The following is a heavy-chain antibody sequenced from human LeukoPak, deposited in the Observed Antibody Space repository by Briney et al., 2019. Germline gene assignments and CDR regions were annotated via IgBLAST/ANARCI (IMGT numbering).Heavy chain of an antibody. J-gene: IGHJ3*02. CDR1: GGSISRSSYY. V-gene: IGHV4-39*01. CDR2: IYYSDSGTM. CDR3: ARRPPALGAFDI. Sequence: SETQSLTCTVSGGSISRSSYYWGWIRQSPGKGLEWIGSIYYSDSGTMYYNPSLKSRVTMSADTSENQFSLRVSSVTAADTAVYYCARRPPALGAFDIWGQGTMVSVSS.